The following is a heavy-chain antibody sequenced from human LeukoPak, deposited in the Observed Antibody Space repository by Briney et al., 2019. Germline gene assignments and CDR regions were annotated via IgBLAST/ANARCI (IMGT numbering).Heavy chain of an antibody. CDR3: ARGIGIGTMVRGVIIPPDY. J-gene: IGHJ4*02. Sequence: GGSLRLSCVASGFTFSNYWTHWVRQPPGKGLVWVSRIYVDGRTTNYADSVKGRFTISRDNSKNTLYLQMNSLRAEETAVYYCARGIGIGTMVRGVIIPPDYWGQGTLVTVSS. V-gene: IGHV3-74*01. CDR2: IYVDGRTT. CDR1: GFTFSNYW. D-gene: IGHD3-10*01.